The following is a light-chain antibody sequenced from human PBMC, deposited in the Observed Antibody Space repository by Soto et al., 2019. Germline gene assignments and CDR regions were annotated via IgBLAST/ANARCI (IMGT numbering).Light chain of an antibody. CDR3: QQGYTTPLT. CDR1: QRITNR. V-gene: IGKV1-39*01. Sequence: DIQMTQSTSSLPPSIGDRVTITCRASQRITNRLNWYQHRPGKAPRLLIYAASSLESGVPSRFSGSASGTDFTLTISSLQPEDFATYYCQQGYTTPLTFGQGTKVDIK. CDR2: AAS. J-gene: IGKJ1*01.